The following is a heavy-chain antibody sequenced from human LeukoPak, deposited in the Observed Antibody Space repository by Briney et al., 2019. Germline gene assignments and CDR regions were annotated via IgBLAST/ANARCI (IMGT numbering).Heavy chain of an antibody. CDR3: AKDPSGYSSGGSFDY. CDR1: GFTFDDYA. D-gene: IGHD6-19*01. CDR2: ISWNSGSI. J-gene: IGHJ4*02. V-gene: IGHV3-9*01. Sequence: QTGGSLRLSCAASGFTFDDYAMHWVRQAPGKGLEWVSGISWNSGSIGYADSVKGRFTISRDNAKNSLYLQMNSLRAEDTALYYCAKDPSGYSSGGSFDYWGQGSLVTVS.